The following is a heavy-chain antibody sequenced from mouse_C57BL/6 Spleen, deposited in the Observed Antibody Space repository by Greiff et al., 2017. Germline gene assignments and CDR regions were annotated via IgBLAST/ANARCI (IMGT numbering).Heavy chain of an antibody. V-gene: IGHV1-69*01. J-gene: IGHJ4*01. CDR1: GYTFTSYW. D-gene: IGHD1-1*01. Sequence: QVQLQQPGAELVMPGASVKLSCKASGYTFTSYWMHWVKQRPGQGLEWIGEIDPSDSYTNYNQKFQGKSTLTVDKSSSTAYMQLSSLTSEDSAVYYGARGGTSTVVAKYAMDYWGQGTSVTVSS. CDR2: IDPSDSYT. CDR3: ARGGTSTVVAKYAMDY.